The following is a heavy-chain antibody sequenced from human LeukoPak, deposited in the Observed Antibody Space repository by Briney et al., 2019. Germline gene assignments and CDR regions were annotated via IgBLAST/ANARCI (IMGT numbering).Heavy chain of an antibody. D-gene: IGHD4-17*01. CDR2: INPNSGGT. CDR1: GYTFTGYY. V-gene: IGHV1-2*06. J-gene: IGHJ3*02. Sequence: ASVKVSCKASGYTFTGYYMHWVRQAPGQGLEWMGRINPNSGGTNYAQKLQGRVTMTTDTSTSTAYMELRSLRSDDTAVYYCARDLHDYGDYVSAFDIWGQGTMVTVSS. CDR3: ARDLHDYGDYVSAFDI.